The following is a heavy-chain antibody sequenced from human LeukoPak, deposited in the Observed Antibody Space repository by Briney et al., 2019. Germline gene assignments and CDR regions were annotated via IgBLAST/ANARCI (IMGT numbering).Heavy chain of an antibody. CDR1: GYSFTIFN. CDR2: MNPNSGNK. D-gene: IGHD3-10*01. V-gene: IGHV1-8*01. Sequence: GASVKVSFKASGYSFTIFNIYWGRQAHGQGLERKGWMNPNSGNKGYAQKFQGRVTMTMNTSITTAYMELSSLRSEDTAVYYCARGPPWRGDYYYMYVWGRGTTVTVSS. CDR3: ARGPPWRGDYYYMYV. J-gene: IGHJ6*03.